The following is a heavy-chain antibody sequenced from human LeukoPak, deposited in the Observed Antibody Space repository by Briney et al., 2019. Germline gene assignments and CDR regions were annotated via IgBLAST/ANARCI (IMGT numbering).Heavy chain of an antibody. CDR3: ARAHSSSRGDTFPNDDY. CDR2: ISAYNGNT. V-gene: IGHV1-18*01. J-gene: IGHJ4*02. D-gene: IGHD6-6*01. CDR1: GYTFTSYG. Sequence: RASVKVSCKASGYTFTSYGISWVRQAPGQGLEWMGWISAYNGNTNYAQKLQGRVTMTTDTSTSTAYMELRSLRSDDTAVYYCARAHSSSRGDTFPNDDYWGQGTLVTVSS.